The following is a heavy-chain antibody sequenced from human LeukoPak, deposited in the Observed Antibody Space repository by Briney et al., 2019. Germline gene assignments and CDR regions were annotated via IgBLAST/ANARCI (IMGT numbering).Heavy chain of an antibody. D-gene: IGHD5-24*01. CDR1: GFTFSDCA. J-gene: IGHJ4*02. Sequence: GGSLRLSCAASGFTFSDCAMTWVRQAPGKGLEWVSAIGADADSAYYADPVKGRFTISRDNSKNTLYLQMNSLRAEDTAVYYCARGAGYNYPYYFDYWGQGTLVTVSS. CDR2: IGADADSA. CDR3: ARGAGYNYPYYFDY. V-gene: IGHV3-23*01.